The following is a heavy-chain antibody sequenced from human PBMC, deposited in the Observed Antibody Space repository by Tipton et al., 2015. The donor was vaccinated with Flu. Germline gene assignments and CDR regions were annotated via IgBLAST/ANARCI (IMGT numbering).Heavy chain of an antibody. CDR1: GFTFSSYE. CDR3: ARGATRRPFSGYDYTGY. Sequence: LRLSCAASGFTFSSYEMNWVRQAPGKGLEWIGYIYNSGITYYKPSLSSRVVISLDTSKNQFYLRLSSVTAADTAVYYCARGATRRPFSGYDYTGYWGQGTLVTVSS. D-gene: IGHD5-12*01. CDR2: IYNSGIT. V-gene: IGHV4-31*02. J-gene: IGHJ4*02.